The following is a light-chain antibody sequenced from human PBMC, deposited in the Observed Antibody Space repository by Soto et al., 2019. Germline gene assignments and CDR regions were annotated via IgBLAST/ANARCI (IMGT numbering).Light chain of an antibody. Sequence: EIVMTQSPATLSVSPGETATLSCRASQSVGSHLAWYQQKPGQAPRLLIYGAYYRATGIPARFSGSGSETDFTITISSLQSEDFAVYYCQQYHNWPPFTFGPGTKVDV. CDR1: QSVGSH. J-gene: IGKJ3*01. CDR3: QQYHNWPPFT. CDR2: GAY. V-gene: IGKV3-15*01.